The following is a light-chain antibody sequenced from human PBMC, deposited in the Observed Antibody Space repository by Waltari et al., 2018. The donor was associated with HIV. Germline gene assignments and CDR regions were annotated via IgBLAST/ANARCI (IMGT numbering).Light chain of an antibody. CDR1: QSVAGY. CDR3: QYYNNWPPMYT. Sequence: EIVMTQSPATLSVSPGEGVTLSCRASQSVAGYVAWYQQKPGQSPRLLISGASTRATGVPGRFTGRGSGTEFTLTISSLESDDFAIYYCQYYNNWPPMYTFGQGTKL. CDR2: GAS. J-gene: IGKJ2*01. V-gene: IGKV3-15*01.